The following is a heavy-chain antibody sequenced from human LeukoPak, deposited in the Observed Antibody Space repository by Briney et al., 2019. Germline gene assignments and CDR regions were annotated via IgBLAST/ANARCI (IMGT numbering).Heavy chain of an antibody. CDR2: ISGSGGST. D-gene: IGHD6-13*01. V-gene: IGHV3-23*01. CDR3: AKDREYVAAAVALDY. J-gene: IGHJ4*02. CDR1: EFTFSSYA. Sequence: PGGSLRLSCEVSEFTFSSYAMSWVRQAPGKGLEWVSAISGSGGSTYYADSVKGRFTISRDNSKNTLYLQMNGLRAEDTAVYYCAKDREYVAAAVALDYWGQGTLVTVSS.